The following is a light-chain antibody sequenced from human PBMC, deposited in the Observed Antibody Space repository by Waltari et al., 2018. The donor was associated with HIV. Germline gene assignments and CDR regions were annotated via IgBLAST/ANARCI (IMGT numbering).Light chain of an antibody. Sequence: QTVVTKEPSFYVSPGGTITLTCGLSSGSVSSAYYPSWYQQTTGQPPRTLSYNTDPRASGVPDRVSGSIVASKAALTITGAQSEDESDYYCVLYMASGRVFGGGTRLTVL. CDR3: VLYMASGRV. J-gene: IGLJ3*02. CDR2: NTD. CDR1: SGSVSSAYY. V-gene: IGLV8-61*01.